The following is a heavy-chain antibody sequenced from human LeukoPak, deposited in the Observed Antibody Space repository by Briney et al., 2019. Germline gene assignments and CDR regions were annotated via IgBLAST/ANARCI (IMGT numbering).Heavy chain of an antibody. J-gene: IGHJ4*02. Sequence: GGSLRLSCAASGFTFDDYGMSWVRQAPGKGLEWVSGINWNGGSTGYADSVKGRFTISRDNSKNTLYLQMNSLRAEDTAVYYCAKGGWGYCSSTSCLPFDYWGQGTLVTVSS. CDR1: GFTFDDYG. CDR3: AKGGWGYCSSTSCLPFDY. D-gene: IGHD2-2*01. CDR2: INWNGGST. V-gene: IGHV3-20*04.